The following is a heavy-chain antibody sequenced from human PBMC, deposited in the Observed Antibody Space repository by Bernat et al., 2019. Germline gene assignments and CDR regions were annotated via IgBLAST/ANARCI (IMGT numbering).Heavy chain of an antibody. CDR3: AREGIGITDYYNYFDV. CDR1: GLTFRSYA. Sequence: EVQLLESGGDLVQAGGSLTLSCTVSGLTFRSYAMSWVRQAPGKGLEWVSSISESVESTFYADSVKGRFTVSRDNSKSTLYLQMNSLRAEETAVYYCAREGIGITDYYNYFDVWGNGTTVTVSS. J-gene: IGHJ6*03. V-gene: IGHV3-23*01. CDR2: ISESVEST. D-gene: IGHD1-7*01.